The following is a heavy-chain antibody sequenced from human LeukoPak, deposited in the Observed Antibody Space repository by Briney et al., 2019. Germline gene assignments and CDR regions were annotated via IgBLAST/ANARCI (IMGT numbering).Heavy chain of an antibody. CDR3: ARARRLSGRGGYSFYMDV. CDR2: ISVYNGNT. CDR1: GYTLISYG. V-gene: IGHV1-18*01. Sequence: ASAKDSCKASGYTLISYGISRVRPAPRQGREWMGWISVYNGNTNYAQKLQGRVTMTTDTTTSTGYMELRCLRSNDTGVYYCARARRLSGRGGYSFYMDVWGKGTTVTISS. J-gene: IGHJ6*03. D-gene: IGHD2-15*01.